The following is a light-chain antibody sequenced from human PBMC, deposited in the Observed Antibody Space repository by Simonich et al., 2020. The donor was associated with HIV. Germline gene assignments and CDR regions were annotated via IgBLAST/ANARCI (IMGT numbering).Light chain of an antibody. V-gene: IGKV1-5*03. CDR1: QSISSW. J-gene: IGKJ2*01. CDR3: QQYNSYAYT. Sequence: DIQMTQSPSPLSASVVDRVTITCRASQSISSWLAWYQQKPGKAPKLLIYKASSLESGVPSRFSGSGSGTEFTLTISSLQPDDFATYYCQQYNSYAYTFGQGTKLEIK. CDR2: KAS.